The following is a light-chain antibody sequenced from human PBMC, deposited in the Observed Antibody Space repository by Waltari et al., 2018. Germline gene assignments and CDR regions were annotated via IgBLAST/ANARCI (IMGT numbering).Light chain of an antibody. J-gene: IGKJ2*01. CDR1: QSINSW. CDR2: NAS. CDR3: QQYKSYSYT. Sequence: DIQLTQSPSTLSASVGDRVTITCRASQSINSWLAWYQQKPGKVPKLLIYNASTLENGVPARFSGSGSGTEFTLTINSLQPDDFATYYCQQYKSYSYTFGQGTNLEIK. V-gene: IGKV1-5*03.